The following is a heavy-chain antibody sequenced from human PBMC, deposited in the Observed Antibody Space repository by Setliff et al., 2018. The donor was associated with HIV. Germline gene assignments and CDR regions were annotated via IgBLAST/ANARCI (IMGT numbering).Heavy chain of an antibody. CDR3: ALPGAMVRKFYY. J-gene: IGHJ4*02. Sequence: PSETLSLTCTVSGGSISSHYWSWIRQPPGKGLEWIGSIYYSGSTNYNPSLKSRVTISVDTSKNQFSLKLSSVTAADTAVYYCALPGAMVRKFYYWGQGTLVTVSS. D-gene: IGHD5-18*01. V-gene: IGHV4-59*11. CDR2: IYYSGST. CDR1: GGSISSHY.